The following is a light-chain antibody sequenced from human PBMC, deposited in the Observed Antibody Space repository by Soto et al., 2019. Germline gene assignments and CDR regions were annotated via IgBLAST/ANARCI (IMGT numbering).Light chain of an antibody. V-gene: IGKV3-20*01. J-gene: IGKJ1*01. CDR1: QSVFNNH. CDR2: GAS. CDR3: QQYGSSPTT. Sequence: ETVMTQSPATLSVSPGERATLSCRASQSVFNNHIGWYQQKPGQAPRRLIFGASFRATGIPDRFSGSGSGTDFTLTISRLEPEDFAVYYCQQYGSSPTTFGQGTKVDIK.